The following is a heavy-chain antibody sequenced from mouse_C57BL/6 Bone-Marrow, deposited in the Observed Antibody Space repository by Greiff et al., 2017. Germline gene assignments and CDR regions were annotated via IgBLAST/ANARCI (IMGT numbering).Heavy chain of an antibody. CDR3: ARGYYGSSPFYYAKDY. CDR2: IYPRSGNT. V-gene: IGHV1-81*01. Sequence: VKLMESGAELVRPGASVKLSCKASGYTFTSYGISWVKQRTGQGLEWIGDIYPRSGNTYYNEKFKGKATLTEDKSSSTAYMELRRLPSEDSAVYFCARGYYGSSPFYYAKDYWGQGTSVTGSS. J-gene: IGHJ4*01. D-gene: IGHD1-1*01. CDR1: GYTFTSYG.